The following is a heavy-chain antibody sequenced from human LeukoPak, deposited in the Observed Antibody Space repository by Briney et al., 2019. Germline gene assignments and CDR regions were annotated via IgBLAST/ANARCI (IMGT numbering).Heavy chain of an antibody. Sequence: PSETLSPTCTVSGVSISSGDYNWHWLRQHPGKGLDWIGYIYYSGSTYYHPSLKSRVIISLDTSKNQFSQQLTSVTAADTAVYYCARYYCAGSNCPGVDCWGRGTLVTVSS. D-gene: IGHD2-21*01. V-gene: IGHV4-31*03. CDR1: GVSISSGDYN. CDR3: ARYYCAGSNCPGVDC. CDR2: IYYSGST. J-gene: IGHJ4*02.